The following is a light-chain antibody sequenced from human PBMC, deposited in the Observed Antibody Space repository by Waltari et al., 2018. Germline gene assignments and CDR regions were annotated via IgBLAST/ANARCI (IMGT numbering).Light chain of an antibody. J-gene: IGLJ2*01. CDR1: RSNKGSTT. V-gene: IGLV1-44*01. CDR3: AAWDARLNGVV. Sequence: QSVLTQPPSMSGTPGQRLTISCSGNRSNKGSTTVNSYQKLPGTAPKLLIYSNNQRPSGVPDRFSGSKSGSSASLAISGLQSEDEADYYCAAWDARLNGVVFGGGTKLTVL. CDR2: SNN.